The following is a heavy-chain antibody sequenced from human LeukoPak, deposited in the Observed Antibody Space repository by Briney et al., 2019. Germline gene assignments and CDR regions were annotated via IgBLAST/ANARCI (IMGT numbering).Heavy chain of an antibody. V-gene: IGHV1-2*02. D-gene: IGHD3-10*01. Sequence: ASVKVSCKASGYTFSGTGWYLYWLRQAHGQGLECMGWIYPNNGATAYAQKFQGRVAMTRDTSITTAYMELSRLRPDDTAVYYCARDGPAQMVDFDYWGQGTLVTVSS. CDR1: GYTFSGTGWY. CDR3: ARDGPAQMVDFDY. CDR2: IYPNNGAT. J-gene: IGHJ4*02.